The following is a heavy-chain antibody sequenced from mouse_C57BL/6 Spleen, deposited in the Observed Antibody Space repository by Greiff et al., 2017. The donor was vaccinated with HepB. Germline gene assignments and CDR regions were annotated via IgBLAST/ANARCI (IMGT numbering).Heavy chain of an antibody. J-gene: IGHJ3*01. D-gene: IGHD3-1*01. CDR1: GFTFSDYG. CDR3: ARRGLGFAY. V-gene: IGHV5-15*01. Sequence: EVHLVESGGGLVQPGGSLKLSCAASGFTFSDYGMAWVRQAPRKGPEWVAFISNLAYSIYYADTVTGRFTISRENAKNTLYLEMSSLRSEDTAMYYCARRGLGFAYWGQGTLVTVSA. CDR2: ISNLAYSI.